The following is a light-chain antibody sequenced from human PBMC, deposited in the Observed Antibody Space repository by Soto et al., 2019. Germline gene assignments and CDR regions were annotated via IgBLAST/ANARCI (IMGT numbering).Light chain of an antibody. V-gene: IGKV3-15*01. J-gene: IGKJ1*01. Sequence: EIVMTQSPATLSVSPGERATLSCRASQGIKDYLAWFQQKPGQAPRLLIYGASTRATAIPARFSGSGSGTEFTLSIRSLQSEDFAVYYCQQYNTWPRTVGQGTKVDIK. CDR3: QQYNTWPRT. CDR2: GAS. CDR1: QGIKDY.